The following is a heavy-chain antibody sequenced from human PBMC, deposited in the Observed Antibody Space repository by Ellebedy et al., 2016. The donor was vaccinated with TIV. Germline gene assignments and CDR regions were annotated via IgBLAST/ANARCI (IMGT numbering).Heavy chain of an antibody. V-gene: IGHV5-51*01. Sequence: EESLKISXKGSGYSFTSYWIGWVRQMPGKGLEWMGNIYPGDSDTRYSPSFQGQVTISADKSISTAYLQWSSLKASDTAMYYCARVGRFKYYYMDVWGKGTTVTVSS. D-gene: IGHD1-26*01. CDR1: GYSFTSYW. CDR3: ARVGRFKYYYMDV. CDR2: IYPGDSDT. J-gene: IGHJ6*03.